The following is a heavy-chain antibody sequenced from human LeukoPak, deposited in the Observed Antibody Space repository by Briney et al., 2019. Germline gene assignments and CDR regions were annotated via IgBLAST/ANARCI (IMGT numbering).Heavy chain of an antibody. CDR3: AKVYWNYRGFDY. D-gene: IGHD1-7*01. J-gene: IGHJ4*02. Sequence: PGGSLRLSCAASGFTFRSYGMHWVRQAPGEGLQWVAVLSNDGRDKHYADSVKGRFTISRDNSKNTLYLQMNSLRAEDTAVYYCAKVYWNYRGFDYWGQGTLVTVSS. CDR2: LSNDGRDK. V-gene: IGHV3-30*18. CDR1: GFTFRSYG.